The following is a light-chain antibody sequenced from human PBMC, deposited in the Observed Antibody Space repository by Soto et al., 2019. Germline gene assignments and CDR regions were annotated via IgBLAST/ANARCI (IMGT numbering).Light chain of an antibody. CDR1: QSVSSN. CDR3: QQYSNWPLWT. CDR2: GAS. V-gene: IGKV3-15*01. J-gene: IGKJ1*01. Sequence: EIVMTQSPATLSVSPGERATLSCRASQSVSSNLAWYQQKPCQAPRLLIYGASTMATGIPARFSGSGSGTEFTLTVSSLQSEDFAVYFCQQYSNWPLWTFGQGTKVEIK.